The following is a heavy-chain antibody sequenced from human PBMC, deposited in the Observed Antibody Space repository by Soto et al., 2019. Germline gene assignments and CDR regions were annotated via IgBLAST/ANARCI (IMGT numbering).Heavy chain of an antibody. D-gene: IGHD3-10*01. V-gene: IGHV2-5*02. CDR1: GFSLSTFGVS. CDR3: ARRTRSDSFDS. J-gene: IGHJ4*02. Sequence: QITLKESGPTLVRPTQTLTLTCTFSGFSLSTFGVSMGWIRQPPGKALEWLAGIYWDDDKHYSPSLRTRLTIPKDTSKNQVVLTMTNMDPVDTATYYCARRTRSDSFDSWGQGTLVTVSS. CDR2: IYWDDDK.